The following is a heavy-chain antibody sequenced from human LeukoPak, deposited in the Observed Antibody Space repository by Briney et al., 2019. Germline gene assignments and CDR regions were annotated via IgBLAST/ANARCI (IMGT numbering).Heavy chain of an antibody. D-gene: IGHD1-26*01. Sequence: PSETLSLTCTVSGGSISSYYWSWIRQPPGKGLEWIGYIYYSGSTNYNPSLKSRVTISVDTSKNQFSLKLSSVTAADTAVYYCARVYSGTHYYYYMDVWGKGTTVTVSS. CDR3: ARVYSGTHYYYYMDV. CDR2: IYYSGST. CDR1: GGSISSYY. V-gene: IGHV4-59*01. J-gene: IGHJ6*03.